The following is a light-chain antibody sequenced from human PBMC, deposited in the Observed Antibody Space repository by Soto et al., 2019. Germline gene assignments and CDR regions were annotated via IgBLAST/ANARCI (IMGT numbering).Light chain of an antibody. Sequence: EFVLTQSPGTLSLSPGERATLSCRASQTVRNNYLAWYQQKPGQAPRLLLYDASSRATGIPDRVSGGGSGTDFTLTVSRLEPDDLAVYYCQQFSSYQLTFGGGTKVEI. J-gene: IGKJ4*01. CDR2: DAS. V-gene: IGKV3-20*01. CDR1: QTVRNNY. CDR3: QQFSSYQLT.